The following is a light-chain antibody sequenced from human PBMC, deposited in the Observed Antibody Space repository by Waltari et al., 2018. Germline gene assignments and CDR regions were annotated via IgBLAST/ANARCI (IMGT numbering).Light chain of an antibody. V-gene: IGLV1-40*01. CDR3: QAFDNYVSGGTV. CDR1: SSNIGAGHD. CDR2: GNP. J-gene: IGLJ3*02. Sequence: QSVLTQPPSVSGAPGQRVTISCTGSSSNIGAGHDVHWYQRLPGTAPKLRIYGNPMRPSGVPDRFSGSKSGTSASLAITGLQAEDEADYFCQAFDNYVSGGTVFGGGTKLAVL.